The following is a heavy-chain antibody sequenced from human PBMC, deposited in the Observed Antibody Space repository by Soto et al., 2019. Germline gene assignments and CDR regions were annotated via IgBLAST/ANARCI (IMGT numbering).Heavy chain of an antibody. J-gene: IGHJ4*02. Sequence: SVKVSCKASGGTFSSYAISWVRQAPGQGLEWMGGIIPIFGTANYAQKFQGRVTITADESTSTAYMELSSLRSEDTAVYYCASCKDYYDSSGYYFPVDYWGQRTLVTVSS. V-gene: IGHV1-69*13. CDR3: ASCKDYYDSSGYYFPVDY. D-gene: IGHD3-22*01. CDR2: IIPIFGTA. CDR1: GGTFSSYA.